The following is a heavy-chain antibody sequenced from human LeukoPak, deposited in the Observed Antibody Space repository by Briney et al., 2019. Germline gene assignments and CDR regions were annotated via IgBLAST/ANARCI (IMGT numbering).Heavy chain of an antibody. Sequence: SETLSLTCTVSGGSISSSSYYWGWIRQPPGKGLEWMGSIYKSGSTYYNPSLKSRVTIFVDTSKNQFYLNLNSVTAADTAVYYCARHGTGVHGPVDYWGQGALVTVSS. CDR2: IYKSGST. CDR3: ARHGTGVHGPVDY. V-gene: IGHV4-39*01. D-gene: IGHD3/OR15-3a*01. CDR1: GGSISSSSYY. J-gene: IGHJ4*02.